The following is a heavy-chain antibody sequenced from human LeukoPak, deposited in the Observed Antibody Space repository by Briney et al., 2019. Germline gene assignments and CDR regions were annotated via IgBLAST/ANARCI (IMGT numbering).Heavy chain of an antibody. Sequence: GGSLRLSCAVSGSTVSSNYMSWVRQAPGKGLEWVAVIYSGGSTYYADSVKGRFTISRDNSKNTLYLQMNSLRAEDTAVYYCARDIAAAGYFDYWGQVTLVTASS. D-gene: IGHD6-13*01. CDR1: GSTVSSNY. CDR2: IYSGGST. J-gene: IGHJ4*02. CDR3: ARDIAAAGYFDY. V-gene: IGHV3-53*01.